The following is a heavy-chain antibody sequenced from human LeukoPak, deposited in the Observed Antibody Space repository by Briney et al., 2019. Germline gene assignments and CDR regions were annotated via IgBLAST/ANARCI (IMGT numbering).Heavy chain of an antibody. CDR1: GFTFDDYA. CDR3: EKDEREDYYDSSGYIDY. CDR2: ISWNSGSI. D-gene: IGHD3-22*01. Sequence: HPGRSLRLSCAASGFTFDDYAMHWVRQAPGKGLEWVSGISWNSGSIGYADSVKGRFTISRDNAKNSLYLQMNSLRAEDMALYYCEKDEREDYYDSSGYIDYWGQGTLVTVSS. V-gene: IGHV3-9*03. J-gene: IGHJ4*02.